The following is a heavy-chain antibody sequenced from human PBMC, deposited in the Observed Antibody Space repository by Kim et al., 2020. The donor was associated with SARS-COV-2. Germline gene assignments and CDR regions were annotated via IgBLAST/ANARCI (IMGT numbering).Heavy chain of an antibody. Sequence: ASVKVSCKASGYTFTSYAMHWVRQAPGQRLEWMGWINAGNGNTKYSQKFQGRVTITRDTSASTAYMELSSLRSEDTAVYYCARDPEGGGDVWFGEGMDVWGQGTTVTVSS. CDR1: GYTFTSYA. D-gene: IGHD3-10*01. J-gene: IGHJ6*02. V-gene: IGHV1-3*01. CDR2: INAGNGNT. CDR3: ARDPEGGGDVWFGEGMDV.